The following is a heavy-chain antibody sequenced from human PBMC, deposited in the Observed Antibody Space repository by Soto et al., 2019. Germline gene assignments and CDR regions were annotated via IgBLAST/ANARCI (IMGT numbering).Heavy chain of an antibody. J-gene: IGHJ3*02. CDR1: GFSLSTSGVG. D-gene: IGHD6-19*01. Sequence: SGPTLVNPTQTLTLTCTFSGFSLSTSGVGVGWIRQPPGKALEWLALIYWDDDKRYSPSLKSRLTITKDTSKNQVVLTMTNMDPVDTATYYCAHTNKYSSGWYRGPDAFDIWGQGTMATVSS. V-gene: IGHV2-5*02. CDR2: IYWDDDK. CDR3: AHTNKYSSGWYRGPDAFDI.